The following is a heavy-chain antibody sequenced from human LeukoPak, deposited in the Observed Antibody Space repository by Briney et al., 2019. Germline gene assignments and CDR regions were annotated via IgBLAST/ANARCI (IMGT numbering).Heavy chain of an antibody. V-gene: IGHV3-48*04. CDR1: GFTFSSYG. D-gene: IGHD6-19*01. CDR2: ISSSGNTI. Sequence: GGTLRLSCAASGFTFSSYGMSWVRQAPGKGLEWVSYISSSGNTIYSADSVKGRFTISRDNAKDSLYLQMNSLRAEDTAVYYCARDQVSVAGTGIDYWGQGTLVTVSS. J-gene: IGHJ4*02. CDR3: ARDQVSVAGTGIDY.